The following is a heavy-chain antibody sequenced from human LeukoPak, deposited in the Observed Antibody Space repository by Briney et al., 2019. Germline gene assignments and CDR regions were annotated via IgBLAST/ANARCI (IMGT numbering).Heavy chain of an antibody. CDR2: FDPEDGET. J-gene: IGHJ4*02. CDR3: ATERYSSGWYDY. V-gene: IGHV1-24*01. CDR1: GYTLTELS. Sequence: ASVKVPCKVSGYTLTELSMHWVRQAPGKGLEWMGGFDPEDGETIYAQKFQGRVTMTEDTSTDTAYMELSSLRSEDTAVYYCATERYSSGWYDYWGQGTLVTVSS. D-gene: IGHD6-19*01.